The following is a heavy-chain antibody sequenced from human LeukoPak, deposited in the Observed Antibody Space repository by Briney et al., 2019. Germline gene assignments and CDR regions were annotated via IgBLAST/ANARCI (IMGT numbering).Heavy chain of an antibody. J-gene: IGHJ4*02. D-gene: IGHD4-17*01. Sequence: GGSLRLSCAASGFTVSSNYMSWVRQAPGKGLEWVSVIYSGGSTYYADSVKGRFTISRDNAKNSLYLQMNSLRAEDTALYYCAKAGGYGDYGVYFDYWGQGTLVTVSS. CDR1: GFTVSSNY. CDR2: IYSGGST. V-gene: IGHV3-53*05. CDR3: AKAGGYGDYGVYFDY.